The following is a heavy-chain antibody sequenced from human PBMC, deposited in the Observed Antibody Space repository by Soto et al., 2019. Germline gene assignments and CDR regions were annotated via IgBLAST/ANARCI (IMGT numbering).Heavy chain of an antibody. CDR2: ISGSGGST. V-gene: IGHV3-23*01. Sequence: GGSLRLSCAASGFTFSSYAMSWVRQAPGKGLEWVSAISGSGGSTYYADSVKGRFTISRDNSKNTLYLQMNSLRAEDTAVYYCAKRFGDSSSSRNWFDPWGQGTLVTVSS. D-gene: IGHD6-6*01. J-gene: IGHJ5*02. CDR3: AKRFGDSSSSRNWFDP. CDR1: GFTFSSYA.